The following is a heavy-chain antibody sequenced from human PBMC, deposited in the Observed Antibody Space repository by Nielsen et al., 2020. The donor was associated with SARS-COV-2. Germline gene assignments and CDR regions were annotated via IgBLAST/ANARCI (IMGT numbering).Heavy chain of an antibody. CDR1: GFSISNNY. CDR3: ASYYGGANQH. J-gene: IGHJ1*01. Sequence: GGSLRLSCAASGFSISNNYMSWVRQAPGKGLEWVSTFYSGGATYYADSVQGRFTIFRDNSENTVHLKMNNLRADDTAVYYCASYYGGANQHWGQGTLVTVSS. D-gene: IGHD4-23*01. CDR2: FYSGGAT. V-gene: IGHV3-53*01.